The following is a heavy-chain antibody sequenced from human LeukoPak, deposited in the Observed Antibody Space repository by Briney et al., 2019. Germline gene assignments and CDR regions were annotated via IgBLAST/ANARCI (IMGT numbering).Heavy chain of an antibody. CDR3: AKASSNYFYYFEY. V-gene: IGHV3-23*01. Sequence: GGSLRLSCAASGFTFSSYAMSWVRQAPGKGLEWVSVISGSGGSTYYADSVKGRSTIFRDNSKNTLYLQMNSLRAEDTAVYYCAKASSNYFYYFEYWGQGTLVTVSS. CDR1: GFTFSSYA. J-gene: IGHJ4*02. D-gene: IGHD2/OR15-2a*01. CDR2: ISGSGGST.